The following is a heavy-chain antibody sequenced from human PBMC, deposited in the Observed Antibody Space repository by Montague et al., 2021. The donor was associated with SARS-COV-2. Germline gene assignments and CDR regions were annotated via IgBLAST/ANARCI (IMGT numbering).Heavy chain of an antibody. D-gene: IGHD3-22*01. CDR1: GGSFSDNY. CDR3: ARGRKHFNMIVVVMTGGEYYFDS. Sequence: SETLSLTCAVYGGSFSDNYWSWIRKPPGKGLEWIGEINHRGTSNYNPSLKSRVSISVDTSKNQFSLYLGSVTAADTAVYYCARGRKHFNMIVVVMTGGEYYFDSWGQGTLVTVSS. V-gene: IGHV4-34*01. J-gene: IGHJ4*02. CDR2: INHRGTS.